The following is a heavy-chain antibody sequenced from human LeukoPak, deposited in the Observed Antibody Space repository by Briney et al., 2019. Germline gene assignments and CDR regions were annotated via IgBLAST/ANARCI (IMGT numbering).Heavy chain of an antibody. Sequence: ASVKVSCKASGYTFTGYGISWVRQAPGQGLEWMGWISAYNGNTNYAQKLQGRVTMTTDTSTSTAYMELRSLRSDDTAVYYCARERYFDSYYYYGMDVWGQGTTVTVSS. CDR3: ARERYFDSYYYYGMDV. D-gene: IGHD3-9*01. CDR2: ISAYNGNT. CDR1: GYTFTGYG. V-gene: IGHV1-18*01. J-gene: IGHJ6*02.